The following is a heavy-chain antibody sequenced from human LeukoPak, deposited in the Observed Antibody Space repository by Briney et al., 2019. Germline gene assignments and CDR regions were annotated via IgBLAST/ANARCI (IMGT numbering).Heavy chain of an antibody. CDR1: GGSFSGYY. CDR3: ARGYDNSKTGY. J-gene: IGHJ4*02. D-gene: IGHD4-11*01. V-gene: IGHV4-34*01. Sequence: PSETLSLTCAVYGGSFSGYYWSWIRQPPGKGLEWIGEINHSGSTNYNPSLESRVIMSLDTSKNQFSLRLSSVTAADTGLYYCARGYDNSKTGYWGQGTLVTVSS. CDR2: INHSGST.